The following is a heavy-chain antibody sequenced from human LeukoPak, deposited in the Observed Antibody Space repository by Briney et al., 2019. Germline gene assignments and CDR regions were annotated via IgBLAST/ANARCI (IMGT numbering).Heavy chain of an antibody. CDR2: IYYSGST. CDR1: GGSISSYY. V-gene: IGHV4-59*01. D-gene: IGHD3-10*01. CDR3: ARGDMYYYGSGDDWFDP. J-gene: IGHJ5*02. Sequence: PSETLSLTCTVSGGSISSYYWSWIRQPPGKGLEWIGYIYYSGSTNYNPSLKSRVTISVDTSKNQFSLKLSSVTAADTAVYYCARGDMYYYGSGDDWFDPWGQGTLVTVSS.